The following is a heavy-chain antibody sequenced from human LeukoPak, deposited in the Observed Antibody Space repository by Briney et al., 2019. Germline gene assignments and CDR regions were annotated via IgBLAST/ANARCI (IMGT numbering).Heavy chain of an antibody. D-gene: IGHD6-13*01. CDR1: GFIFSSHW. Sequence: QAGGSLRLSCAASGFIFSSHWMTWARQAPGKGLEWVASIKEDGCEKNYVDSVKGRFTISRDNAKNSLYLQMKSLRDEDTAVYSCARGYSALGYWGQGTLVTVSS. V-gene: IGHV3-7*01. J-gene: IGHJ4*02. CDR2: IKEDGCEK. CDR3: ARGYSALGY.